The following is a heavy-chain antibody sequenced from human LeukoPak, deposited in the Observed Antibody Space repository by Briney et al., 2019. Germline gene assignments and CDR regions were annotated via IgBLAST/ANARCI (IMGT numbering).Heavy chain of an antibody. CDR3: ATGRGYNYGYKSEDYYYMDV. Sequence: GASVKVSCKASGYTFTAYYMHWVRQAPGQGLEWMGWINPNSGGTNYAQKFQGRVTMTRDTSISTAYMELSRLRSDDTAVYYCATGRGYNYGYKSEDYYYMDVWGKGTTVTVSS. V-gene: IGHV1-2*02. CDR2: INPNSGGT. D-gene: IGHD5-18*01. CDR1: GYTFTAYY. J-gene: IGHJ6*03.